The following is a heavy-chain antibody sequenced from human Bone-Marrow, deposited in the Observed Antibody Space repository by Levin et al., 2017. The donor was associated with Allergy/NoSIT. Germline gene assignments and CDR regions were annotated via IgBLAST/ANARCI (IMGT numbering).Heavy chain of an antibody. CDR2: ISYDGSNK. J-gene: IGHJ4*02. D-gene: IGHD1-1*01. CDR3: AKDQIDNYNWNDVGTDY. V-gene: IGHV3-30*18. CDR1: GFTFSSYG. Sequence: GGSLRLSCAASGFTFSSYGMHWVRQAPGKGLEWVAVISYDGSNKYYADSVKGRFTISRDNSKNTLYLQMNSLRAEDTAVYYCAKDQIDNYNWNDVGTDYWGQGTLVTVSS.